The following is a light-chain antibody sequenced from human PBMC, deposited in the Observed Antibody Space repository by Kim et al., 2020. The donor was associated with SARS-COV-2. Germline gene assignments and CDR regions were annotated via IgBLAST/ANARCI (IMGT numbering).Light chain of an antibody. V-gene: IGLV2-14*03. Sequence: QSITISCTGTSSDVGSYSYVSWYQQHPGKAPKLMIYDVSNRPSGVSNRFSGSKSANTVSLTISGLQAEDEADYYCSSYTSGSTNYVFGTGTKVTVL. CDR1: SSDVGSYSY. CDR3: SSYTSGSTNYV. CDR2: DVS. J-gene: IGLJ1*01.